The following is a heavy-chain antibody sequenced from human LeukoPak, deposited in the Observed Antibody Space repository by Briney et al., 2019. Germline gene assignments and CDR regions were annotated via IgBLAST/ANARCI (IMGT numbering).Heavy chain of an antibody. V-gene: IGHV4-34*01. CDR3: ARDITIFGVVSPYYYYMDV. J-gene: IGHJ6*03. CDR1: GGSFSGYY. Sequence: PSETLSLTCAVYGGSFSGYYWSWIRQPPGKGLEWIGEINHSGSTNYNPSLKSRVTISVDTSKNQFSLKLSSVTAADTAVYYCARDITIFGVVSPYYYYMDVWGKGTTVTVSS. CDR2: INHSGST. D-gene: IGHD3-3*01.